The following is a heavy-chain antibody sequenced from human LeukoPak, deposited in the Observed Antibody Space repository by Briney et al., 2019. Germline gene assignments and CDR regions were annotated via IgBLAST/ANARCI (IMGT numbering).Heavy chain of an antibody. CDR1: GYTFTGYY. J-gene: IGHJ6*03. CDR2: INPNSGGT. CDR3: ASTPPGTITIFGVVINYYYMDV. Sequence: GASVKVSCKASGYTFTGYYVHWVRQAPGQGLEWMGWINPNSGGTNYAQKFQGRVTMTRDTSISTAYMELSRLRSDDTAVYYCASTPPGTITIFGVVINYYYMDVWGKGTTVTVSS. D-gene: IGHD3-3*01. V-gene: IGHV1-2*02.